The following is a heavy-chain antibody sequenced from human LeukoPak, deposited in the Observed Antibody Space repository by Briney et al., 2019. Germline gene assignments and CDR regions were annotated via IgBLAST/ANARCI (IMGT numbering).Heavy chain of an antibody. D-gene: IGHD3-10*01. CDR3: ARGPSSYGSGSYYNFYYYYYMDV. CDR2: INHSGST. CDR1: GGSFSGYY. Sequence: SETLSLTCAVYGGSFSGYYWSWIRQPPGKGLEWIGKINHSGSTNYNPSLKSRVTISVDTSKNQFSLKLSSVTAADTAVYYCARGPSSYGSGSYYNFYYYYYMDVWGKGTTVTVSS. J-gene: IGHJ6*03. V-gene: IGHV4-34*01.